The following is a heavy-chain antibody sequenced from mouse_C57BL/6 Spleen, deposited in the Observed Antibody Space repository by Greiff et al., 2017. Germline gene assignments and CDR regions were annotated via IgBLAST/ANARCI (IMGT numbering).Heavy chain of an antibody. CDR1: GYTFTSYW. D-gene: IGHD4-1*01. J-gene: IGHJ3*01. Sequence: QVQLQQPGAELVKPGASVKLSCKASGYTFTSYWMHWVKQRPGRGLEWIGRIDPNSGGTKYNKKFKNKATLTVDKPSSTAYMQVSSLTSEDSSVYYGARDWDGAWFAYWGQGTMVTVSA. V-gene: IGHV1-72*01. CDR2: IDPNSGGT. CDR3: ARDWDGAWFAY.